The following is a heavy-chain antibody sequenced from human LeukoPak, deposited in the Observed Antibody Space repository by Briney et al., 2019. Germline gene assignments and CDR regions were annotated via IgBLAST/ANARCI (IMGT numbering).Heavy chain of an antibody. Sequence: ASVKVSCKASGYTFTGYYMHWVRQAPGQGLEWMGWINPNSGGTNYAQKFQGRVTMTRDTSIRTAYMELSRLRSDDMAVYYCAREGGDGYNYFDYWGQGTLVTVSS. CDR2: INPNSGGT. CDR1: GYTFTGYY. CDR3: AREGGDGYNYFDY. J-gene: IGHJ4*02. V-gene: IGHV1-2*02. D-gene: IGHD5-24*01.